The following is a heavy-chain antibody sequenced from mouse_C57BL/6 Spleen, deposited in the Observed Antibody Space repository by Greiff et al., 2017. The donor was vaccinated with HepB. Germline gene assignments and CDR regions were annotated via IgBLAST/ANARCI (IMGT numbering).Heavy chain of an antibody. Sequence: QVQLQQSGPELVKPGASVKISCKASGYSFTSYYIHWVKQRPGQGLEWIGWIYPGSGNTKYNEKFKGKATLTADTSSSTAYMQLSSLTSEDSAVYYCARETGTKAMDYWGQGTSVTVSS. CDR3: ARETGTKAMDY. V-gene: IGHV1-66*01. J-gene: IGHJ4*01. D-gene: IGHD4-1*01. CDR1: GYSFTSYY. CDR2: IYPGSGNT.